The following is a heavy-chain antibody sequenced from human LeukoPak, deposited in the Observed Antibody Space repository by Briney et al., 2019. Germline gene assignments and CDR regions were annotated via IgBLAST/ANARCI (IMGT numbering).Heavy chain of an antibody. D-gene: IGHD2-2*01. Sequence: GASVKVSCKASGGTFSSYAISWVRQAPGQGLEWMGGIIPIFGTANYAQKFQGRVTITADESTSTAYMELSSLRSEDTAVYYCAKHKGDIVVVPAAIFDYWGQGTLVTVSS. J-gene: IGHJ4*02. V-gene: IGHV1-69*13. CDR1: GGTFSSYA. CDR2: IIPIFGTA. CDR3: AKHKGDIVVVPAAIFDY.